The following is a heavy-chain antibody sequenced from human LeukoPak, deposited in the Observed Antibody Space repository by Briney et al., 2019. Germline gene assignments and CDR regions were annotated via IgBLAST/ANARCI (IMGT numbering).Heavy chain of an antibody. CDR3: SREQYTFDGSGWFGMDV. Sequence: PSETLSLTCSVSGGSLSTYYWTWTRQPPGKGLEWIGYIHQSGSTEFNPSLKSRVTMSLDTSRNQFSLKMTTVTAADTAVYYCSREQYTFDGSGWFGMDVWGQGTTVTVPS. D-gene: IGHD6-19*01. CDR1: GGSLSTYY. CDR2: IHQSGST. V-gene: IGHV4-59*12. J-gene: IGHJ6*02.